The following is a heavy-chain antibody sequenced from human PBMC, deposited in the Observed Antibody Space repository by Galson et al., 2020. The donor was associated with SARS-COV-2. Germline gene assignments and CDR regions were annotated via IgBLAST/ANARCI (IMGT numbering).Heavy chain of an antibody. V-gene: IGHV3-21*06. CDR3: ARGHTYYYDKVDGTDY. CDR1: GFSFSNYN. J-gene: IGHJ4*02. D-gene: IGHD3-22*01. Sequence: GESLKISCASSGFSFSNYNMIWVRQAPGKGLEWLSVISSSSTYIYYADSVKGRFTISRDNAKNSVSLQMNNLRAEDTAIYYCARGHTYYYDKVDGTDYWGQGTVVTVSS. CDR2: ISSSSTYI.